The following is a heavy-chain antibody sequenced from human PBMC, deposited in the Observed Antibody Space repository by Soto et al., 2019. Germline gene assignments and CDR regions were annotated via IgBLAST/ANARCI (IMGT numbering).Heavy chain of an antibody. CDR1: GYPVTAYY. V-gene: IGHV1-2*02. CDR2: INPATGAA. J-gene: IGHJ3*02. D-gene: IGHD3-3*01. CDR3: ERGGGVGVAGSAAFDM. Sequence: QLHLVQSGAVVKKPGASVTVSCSASGYPVTAYYMHWVRQAPGRGLEWMGGINPATGAAKYTQKFQGRVTMSRDTSTRSVFKELSGRKSEDMAVFYCERGGGVGVAGSAAFDMWGQGTLVTVSS.